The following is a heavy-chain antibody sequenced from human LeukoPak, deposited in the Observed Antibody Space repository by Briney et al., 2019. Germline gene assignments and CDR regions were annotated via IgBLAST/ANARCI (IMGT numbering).Heavy chain of an antibody. V-gene: IGHV3-21*01. D-gene: IGHD3-22*01. CDR2: ISSSSSYI. J-gene: IGHJ4*02. CDR3: ARGGDSSGYLGY. CDR1: GFTVTDNY. Sequence: PGGSLRLSCAASGFTVTDNYMSWVRQAPGKGLEWVSSISSSSSYIYYADSVKGRFTISRDNAKNSLYLQMNRLRAEDTAVYYCARGGDSSGYLGYWGQGTLVTVSS.